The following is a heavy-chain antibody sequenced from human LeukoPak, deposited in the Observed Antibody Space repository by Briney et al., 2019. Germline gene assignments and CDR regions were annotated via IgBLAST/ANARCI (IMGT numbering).Heavy chain of an antibody. CDR1: GGSISSYY. Sequence: RPSETLSLTCTVSGGSISSYYWSWIRQPPGKGLEWIGCMYYSGSTNYNPSLKSRVTISVDTSKNQFSLKLSSVTAADTAVYYCARTYYYGSGTYYVQYFDYWGQGTLVTVSS. J-gene: IGHJ4*02. CDR2: MYYSGST. D-gene: IGHD3-10*01. CDR3: ARTYYYGSGTYYVQYFDY. V-gene: IGHV4-59*01.